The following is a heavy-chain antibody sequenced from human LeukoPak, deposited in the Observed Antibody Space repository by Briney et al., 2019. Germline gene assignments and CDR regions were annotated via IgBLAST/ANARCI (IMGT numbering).Heavy chain of an antibody. D-gene: IGHD1-14*01. V-gene: IGHV4-39*07. CDR2: IYYSGST. Sequence: SETLSLTCTVSGGSISSSSYYWGWIRQPPGKGLEWIGSIYYSGSTYYNPSLKSRVTISVDTSKNQFSLKLSSVTAADKAVYYCARSDRNWFDPWGQGTLVTVSS. CDR3: ARSDRNWFDP. J-gene: IGHJ5*02. CDR1: GGSISSSSYY.